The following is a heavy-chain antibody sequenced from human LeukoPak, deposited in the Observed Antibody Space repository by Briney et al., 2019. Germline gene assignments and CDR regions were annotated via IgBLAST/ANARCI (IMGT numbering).Heavy chain of an antibody. D-gene: IGHD3-10*01. Sequence: ETLSLTCTVSGGSISSISYYWGWIRQPPGKGLEWIGHIYYSGSTFYNPSLKSRVTISVDTSRNQFSLKLSSVTAADTALYYCARRPYASGSYSYWGQGALVTVSS. CDR3: ARRPYASGSYSY. J-gene: IGHJ4*02. CDR1: GGSISSISYY. V-gene: IGHV4-39*07. CDR2: IYYSGST.